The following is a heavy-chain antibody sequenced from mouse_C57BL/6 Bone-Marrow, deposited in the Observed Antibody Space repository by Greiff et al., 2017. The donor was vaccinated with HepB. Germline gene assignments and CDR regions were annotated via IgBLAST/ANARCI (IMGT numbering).Heavy chain of an antibody. V-gene: IGHV2-9-1*01. CDR3: ARFIYYDYGGYAMDY. D-gene: IGHD2-4*01. CDR2: IWTGGGT. Sequence: VKLMESGPGLVAPSQSLSITCTVSGFSLTSYAISWVRQPPGKGLEWLGVIWTGGGTNYNSALKSRLSISKDNSKSQVFLKMNSLQTDDTARYYCARFIYYDYGGYAMDYWGQGTSVTVSS. CDR1: GFSLTSYA. J-gene: IGHJ4*01.